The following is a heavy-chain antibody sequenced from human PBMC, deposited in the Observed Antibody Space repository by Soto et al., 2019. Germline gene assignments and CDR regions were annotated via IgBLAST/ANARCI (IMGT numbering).Heavy chain of an antibody. J-gene: IGHJ6*02. CDR3: ARGIAVAGTGYYYGIDV. Sequence: EVQVVESGGDLVQPGGSLRLSCAASGFTFSSYSMNWVRQAPGKGLEWVSYISSSSSTTYYADSVKGRFTISRDNAKNSLYLQMNSLRDEDTAVYYCARGIAVAGTGYYYGIDVWGQGTTVTVSS. D-gene: IGHD6-19*01. CDR1: GFTFSSYS. V-gene: IGHV3-48*02. CDR2: ISSSSSTT.